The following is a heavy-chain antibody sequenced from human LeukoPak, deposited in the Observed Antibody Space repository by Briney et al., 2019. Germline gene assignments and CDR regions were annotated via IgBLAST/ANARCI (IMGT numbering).Heavy chain of an antibody. Sequence: PGGSLRLSCAASGFTFSSYAMSWVRQAPGKGLEWVSAISGSGGSTYYADSVKGRFTISRDIAKSTLYLQMNSLRAEDTGVYYCAKDHYWSIDYWGRGTLVTVSS. V-gene: IGHV3-23*01. CDR2: ISGSGGST. J-gene: IGHJ4*02. D-gene: IGHD3-3*01. CDR1: GFTFSSYA. CDR3: AKDHYWSIDY.